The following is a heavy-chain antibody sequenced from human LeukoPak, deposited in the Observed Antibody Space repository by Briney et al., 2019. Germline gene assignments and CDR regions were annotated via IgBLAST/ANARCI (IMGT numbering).Heavy chain of an antibody. CDR1: GFTFSGST. J-gene: IGHJ6*02. D-gene: IGHD1-26*01. V-gene: IGHV3-73*01. CDR3: IRGAASGSYNGFDV. Sequence: GGSLRLSCAASGFTFSGSTMHWVRQASGKGLEWVGRIRSKANNYATAYATSVKGRFTLSRDDSKNTAYLQMNSLKTEDTAVYYCIRGAASGSYNGFDVWGQGATVTVSS. CDR2: IRSKANNYAT.